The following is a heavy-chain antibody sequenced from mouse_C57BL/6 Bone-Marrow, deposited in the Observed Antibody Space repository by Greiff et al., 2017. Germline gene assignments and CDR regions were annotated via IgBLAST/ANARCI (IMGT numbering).Heavy chain of an antibody. J-gene: IGHJ2*01. CDR1: GFNIKDYY. D-gene: IGHD2-3*01. CDR2: IDPEDGET. Sequence: VQLKESGAELVKPGASVKLSCTASGFNIKDYYMHWVKQRTEQGLEWIGRIDPEDGETKYAPKFPGKATITADTSSNTAYLQLSSLTSEDTAVYYCASYDGYTIFDYWGQGTTLTVSS. V-gene: IGHV14-2*01. CDR3: ASYDGYTIFDY.